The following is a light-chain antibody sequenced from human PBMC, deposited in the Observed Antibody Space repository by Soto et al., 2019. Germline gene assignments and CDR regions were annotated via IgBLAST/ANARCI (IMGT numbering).Light chain of an antibody. Sequence: DIQLTQSPSFLSASVGDRVTITCRASQGISDFLNWYQQKPGRAPKLLIYAASTLQSGVPSRFSGSGSGTDFTLTISSLEPEDFATYYCQQTYSTPPTFGQGTKVDI. J-gene: IGKJ1*01. CDR2: AAS. CDR1: QGISDF. CDR3: QQTYSTPPT. V-gene: IGKV1-39*01.